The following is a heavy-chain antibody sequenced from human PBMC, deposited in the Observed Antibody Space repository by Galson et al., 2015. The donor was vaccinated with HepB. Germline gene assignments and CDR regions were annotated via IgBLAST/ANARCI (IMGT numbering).Heavy chain of an antibody. CDR1: GFTFSSYG. CDR3: AKLAARNFDY. V-gene: IGHV3-30*18. CDR2: ISYDGSNK. Sequence: SLRLSCAASGFTFSSYGMHWVRQAPGKGLEWVAVISYDGSNKYYADSVKGRFTISRDNSKNTLYLQMNSLRAEDTAVYYCAKLAARNFDYWGQGTLVTVSS. D-gene: IGHD6-6*01. J-gene: IGHJ4*02.